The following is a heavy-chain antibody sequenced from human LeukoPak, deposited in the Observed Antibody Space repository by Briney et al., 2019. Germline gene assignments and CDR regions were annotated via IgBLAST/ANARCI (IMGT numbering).Heavy chain of an antibody. Sequence: GGSLRLSCAASGFSFNNYAMSWVRQAPGKGLEWVSAISTTGGSTYYADSVKGRFTVSRDNSKNTLSLQMDSLRVEDTALYYCAKDWTMVVTTKGYYFDSWGQGTLVTVSS. J-gene: IGHJ4*02. V-gene: IGHV3-23*01. CDR3: AKDWTMVVTTKGYYFDS. CDR1: GFSFNNYA. D-gene: IGHD4/OR15-4a*01. CDR2: ISTTGGST.